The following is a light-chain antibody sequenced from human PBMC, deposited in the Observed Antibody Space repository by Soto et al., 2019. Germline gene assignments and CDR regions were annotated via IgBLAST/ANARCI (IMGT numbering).Light chain of an antibody. CDR3: QQRTNWPPTWT. J-gene: IGKJ1*01. CDR1: QSVSTY. V-gene: IGKV3-11*01. Sequence: EIVLTQSTAILSLSPGERATLSCRASQSVSTYLAWYQQRPGQAPRLLVYDASNRATDIPARFSGSGSGTDFTLTIISLEPEDFAVYYCQQRTNWPPTWTFGPGTKVAIK. CDR2: DAS.